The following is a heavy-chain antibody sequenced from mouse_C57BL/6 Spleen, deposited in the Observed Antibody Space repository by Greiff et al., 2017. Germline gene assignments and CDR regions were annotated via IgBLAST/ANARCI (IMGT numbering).Heavy chain of an antibody. CDR3: ARVLSWGYFDY. Sequence: EVKLMESEGGLVQPGSSMKLSCTASGFTFSDYYMAWVRQVPEKGLEWVANLMYDGSSTYYLDSLKSRFIISRDNAKNILYLQMSSLKSEDTATYYCARVLSWGYFDYWGQGTTLTVSS. CDR2: LMYDGSST. J-gene: IGHJ2*01. V-gene: IGHV5-16*01. CDR1: GFTFSDYY. D-gene: IGHD1-1*01.